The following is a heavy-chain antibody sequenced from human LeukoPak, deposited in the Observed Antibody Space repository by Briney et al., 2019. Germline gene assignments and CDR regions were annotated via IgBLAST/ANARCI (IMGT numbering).Heavy chain of an antibody. CDR1: GYTLTELS. J-gene: IGHJ4*02. CDR3: ATDRSYSSGWYGYFDY. CDR2: FDPEDGET. D-gene: IGHD6-19*01. V-gene: IGHV1-24*01. Sequence: GASVKVSCKVSGYTLTELSMHWVRQAPGKGLEWVGGFDPEDGETIYAQKFQGRVTMTEDTSTDTAYMELSSLRSEDTAVYYCATDRSYSSGWYGYFDYWGQGTLVTVSS.